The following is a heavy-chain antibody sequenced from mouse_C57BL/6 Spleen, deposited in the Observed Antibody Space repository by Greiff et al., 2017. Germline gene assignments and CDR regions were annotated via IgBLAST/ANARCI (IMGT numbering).Heavy chain of an antibody. V-gene: IGHV1-81*01. D-gene: IGHD4-1*01. CDR1: GYTFTSYG. CDR2: IYPRSGNS. Sequence: QVQLQQSGAELARPGASVKLSCKASGYTFTSYGISWVKQRTGQGLEWIGEIYPRSGNSYYNEKFKGKATLTADKSSSTAYMELRSLTSEDSAVYFCARLTGSYYFDYWGQGTTLTVSS. J-gene: IGHJ2*01. CDR3: ARLTGSYYFDY.